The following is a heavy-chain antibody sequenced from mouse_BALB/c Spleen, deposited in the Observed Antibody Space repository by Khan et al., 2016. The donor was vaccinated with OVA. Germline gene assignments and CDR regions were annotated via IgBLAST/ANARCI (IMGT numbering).Heavy chain of an antibody. CDR1: GFTFSYYR. CDR3: SRGGYYYGTPFDY. J-gene: IGHJ2*01. Sequence: VQLVETGGGLVRPGNSLKLSCVTSGFTFSYYRMHWLRQFPGKRLEWIAVITVKSDNSGANYAESVKGRFTISRDDSKSSVYLQMNRLREEDTVTYYCSRGGYYYGTPFDYWGQGTTLTVSS. D-gene: IGHD1-1*01. CDR2: ITVKSDNSGA. V-gene: IGHV13-2*02.